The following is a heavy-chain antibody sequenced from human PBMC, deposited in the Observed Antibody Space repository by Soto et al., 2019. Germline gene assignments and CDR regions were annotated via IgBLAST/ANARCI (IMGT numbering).Heavy chain of an antibody. D-gene: IGHD2-15*01. J-gene: IGHJ4*02. CDR3: AKEKLYCSGVSCYSELDY. V-gene: IGHV3-23*01. Sequence: EVQLLESGGGLVQPGGSLRLSCAASGFTFRSYAMSWVRQAPGKGLEWVSAISGSGGSTYYADSVKGRFTISRDNSKNTLYLQMNSLRAEDTAVYYCAKEKLYCSGVSCYSELDYWGQGTLVTVSS. CDR2: ISGSGGST. CDR1: GFTFRSYA.